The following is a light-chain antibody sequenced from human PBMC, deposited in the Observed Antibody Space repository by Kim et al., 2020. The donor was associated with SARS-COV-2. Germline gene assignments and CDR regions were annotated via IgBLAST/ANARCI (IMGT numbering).Light chain of an antibody. CDR2: GAS. CDR3: QQYGTSRT. Sequence: SPGERAALSCRASQSVRSNYLAWYQQKPGQAPRLLIYGASSRAAGIPDRFSGSGSGTDFTLIISRLEPEDFAVYYCQQYGTSRTFGQGTKVDIK. V-gene: IGKV3-20*01. CDR1: QSVRSNY. J-gene: IGKJ1*01.